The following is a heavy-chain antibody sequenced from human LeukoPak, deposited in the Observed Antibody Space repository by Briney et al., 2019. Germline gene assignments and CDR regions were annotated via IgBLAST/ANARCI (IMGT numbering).Heavy chain of an antibody. J-gene: IGHJ2*01. CDR1: GGSISSGSYY. CDR3: ARVSRRDGYNPGAWYFDL. D-gene: IGHD5-24*01. V-gene: IGHV4-61*02. Sequence: SQTLSLTCTVSGGSISSGSYYWSWIGQPAGKGLEWIGRIYTSGSTNYNPSLKSRVTISVDTSKDQFSLKLSSVTAADTAVYYCARVSRRDGYNPGAWYFDLWGRGTLVTVSS. CDR2: IYTSGST.